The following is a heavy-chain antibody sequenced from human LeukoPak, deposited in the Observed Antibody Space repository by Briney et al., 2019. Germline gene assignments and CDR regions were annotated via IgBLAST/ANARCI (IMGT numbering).Heavy chain of an antibody. CDR2: ISAYNGNT. D-gene: IGHD3-10*01. J-gene: IGHJ6*03. CDR3: ARGVNDRYYGSGSYYLRYYYMDV. Sequence: ASVKVSCKASGYTFTSYGISWVRQAPGQGLEWMGWISAYNGNTNYAQKLQGRVTMTTDTSTSTAYMELRSLRSDDTAVYYCARGVNDRYYGSGSYYLRYYYMDVWGKGTTVTVSS. CDR1: GYTFTSYG. V-gene: IGHV1-18*01.